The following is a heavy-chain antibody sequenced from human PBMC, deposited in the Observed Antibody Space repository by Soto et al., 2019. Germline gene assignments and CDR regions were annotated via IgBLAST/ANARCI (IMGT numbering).Heavy chain of an antibody. D-gene: IGHD6-13*01. J-gene: IGHJ5*02. CDR2: MNPNSGNT. CDR1: GYTFTSYG. CDR3: ARERSAAGTGWFDP. Sequence: GASVKVSCKASGYTFTSYGINWVRQATGQGLEWMGWMNPNSGNTGYAQKFQGRVTMTRNTSISTAYMELSSLRSEDTAVYYCARERSAAGTGWFDPWGQGTLVTVSS. V-gene: IGHV1-8*01.